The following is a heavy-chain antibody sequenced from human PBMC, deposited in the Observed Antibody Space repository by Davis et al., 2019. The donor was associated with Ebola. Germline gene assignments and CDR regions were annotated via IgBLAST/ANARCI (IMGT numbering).Heavy chain of an antibody. CDR3: ARRGVAVAGGTWFDP. J-gene: IGHJ5*02. V-gene: IGHV1-69*13. D-gene: IGHD6-19*01. CDR2: IIPLFGTA. Sequence: AASVKVSCKASGGTFSSYGISWVRQASGQGLEWLGGIIPLFGTANYAQKLQGRVTITADESTSTAYMELRSLRSEDTAVYYCARRGVAVAGGTWFDPWGQGTLVTVSS. CDR1: GGTFSSYG.